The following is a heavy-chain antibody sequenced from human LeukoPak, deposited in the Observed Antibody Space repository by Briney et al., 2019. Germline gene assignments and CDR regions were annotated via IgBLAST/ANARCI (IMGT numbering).Heavy chain of an antibody. CDR2: IYYSGST. CDR3: ARLQQLVPYYYYGMDV. D-gene: IGHD6-13*01. V-gene: IGHV4-59*01. Sequence: PSETLSLTCAVSGGSISSYYWSWIRQPPGQGLEWIGYIYYSGSTNYNPSLKSRVTISVDTSKNQFSLKLSSVTAADTAVYYCARLQQLVPYYYYGMDVWGKGTTVTVSS. CDR1: GGSISSYY. J-gene: IGHJ6*04.